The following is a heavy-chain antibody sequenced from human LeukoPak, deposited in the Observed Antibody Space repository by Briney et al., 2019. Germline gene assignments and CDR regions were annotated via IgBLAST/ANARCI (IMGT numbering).Heavy chain of an antibody. CDR1: GGSISSYY. CDR3: ARQVLRYSSSWYRYYFDY. J-gene: IGHJ4*02. D-gene: IGHD6-13*01. Sequence: SETLSLTCTVSGGSISSYYWGWIRQPPGKGLEWIGYIYYSGSTNYNPSLKSRVTISVDTSKNQFSLKLSSVTAADTAVYYCARQVLRYSSSWYRYYFDYWGQGTLVTVSS. CDR2: IYYSGST. V-gene: IGHV4-59*08.